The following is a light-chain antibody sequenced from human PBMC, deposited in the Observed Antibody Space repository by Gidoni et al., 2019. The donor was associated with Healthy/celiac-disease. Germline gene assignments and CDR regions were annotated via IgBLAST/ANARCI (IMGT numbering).Light chain of an antibody. V-gene: IGKV1-39*01. CDR2: AAS. CDR1: QSISSY. Sequence: IQMTQSPSSLSASVGDRVTITCRASQSISSYLNWYQQKPGKAPKLLIYAASSLQSGVPSRFSGSGSGTDFTLTTSSLQPEDFATYYCQQSYSTPPITFGQGTRLEIK. J-gene: IGKJ5*01. CDR3: QQSYSTPPIT.